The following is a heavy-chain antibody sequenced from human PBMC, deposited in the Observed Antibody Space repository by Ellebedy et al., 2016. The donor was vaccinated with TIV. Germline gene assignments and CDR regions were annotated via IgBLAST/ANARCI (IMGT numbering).Heavy chain of an antibody. CDR3: ARISYDALPEDY. Sequence: GESLKISCAASGFTFSSYTMNWVRQAPGKGLEWVSSISTSSTYIYYADSVKGRFTISRDNAKNSLYLQMNSLRAEDTAVYYCARISYDALPEDYWGQGTLVTVSS. V-gene: IGHV3-21*01. J-gene: IGHJ4*02. CDR1: GFTFSSYT. D-gene: IGHD5-12*01. CDR2: ISTSSTYI.